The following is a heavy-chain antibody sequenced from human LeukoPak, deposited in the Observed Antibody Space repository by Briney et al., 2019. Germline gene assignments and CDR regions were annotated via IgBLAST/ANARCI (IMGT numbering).Heavy chain of an antibody. D-gene: IGHD3-10*01. Sequence: PSETLSLTCSVSGGSINSGGYSWSWIRQPPGKGLEWIGDIYRSGSTFYNLSLQRRLTISLDRSKNELSLTLTSVTAADTAVYYCARERGRAYYFDYWGRGILVIVSS. V-gene: IGHV4-30-2*01. CDR1: GGSINSGGYS. CDR3: ARERGRAYYFDY. CDR2: IYRSGST. J-gene: IGHJ4*02.